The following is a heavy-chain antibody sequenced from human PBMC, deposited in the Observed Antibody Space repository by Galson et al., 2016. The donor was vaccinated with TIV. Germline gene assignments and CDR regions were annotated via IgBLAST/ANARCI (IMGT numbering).Heavy chain of an antibody. CDR2: IDPEDSYT. CDR3: ARPHYGDGDY. V-gene: IGHV5-10-1*01. D-gene: IGHD4-17*01. CDR1: GYNFTNYW. Sequence: QSGAEVKKPGESLRISCKTSGYNFTNYWIIWVRQMPGRGLEWVGRIDPEDSYTEYSPSFQGHVTISTDKSIGTSYLQWSSLKASDTAICYCARPHYGDGDYWGLGTLVTVSS. J-gene: IGHJ4*02.